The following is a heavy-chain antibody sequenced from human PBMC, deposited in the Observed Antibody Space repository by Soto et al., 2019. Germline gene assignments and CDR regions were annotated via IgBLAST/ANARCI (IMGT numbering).Heavy chain of an antibody. CDR2: IYPGDSDT. V-gene: IGHV5-51*01. Sequence: LKISCKGSGYSFTSYWIGWVRQMPGKGLEWMGIIYPGDSDTRYSPSFQGQVTISADKSISTAYLQWSSLKASDTAMYYCARLGGAAKPLPLWGMDVWGQGTTVTVSS. CDR3: ARLGGAAKPLPLWGMDV. CDR1: GYSFTSYW. D-gene: IGHD6-13*01. J-gene: IGHJ6*02.